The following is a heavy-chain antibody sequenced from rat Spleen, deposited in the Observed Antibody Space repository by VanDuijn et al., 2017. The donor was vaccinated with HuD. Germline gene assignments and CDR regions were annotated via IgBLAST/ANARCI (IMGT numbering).Heavy chain of an antibody. CDR2: ITHTGGNT. J-gene: IGHJ2*01. CDR1: GFNFNDYW. V-gene: IGHV5-31*01. Sequence: EVKLVESGGGLVQPGRSLKLSCAASGFNFNDYWMGWVRQAPGKGLEWIASITHTGGNTYYPDSVKGRFTISRDNAKSTLYLQMNSLRSEDTATYFCTRENWKPDYWGQGVMVTVSS. CDR3: TRENWKPDY. D-gene: IGHD4-2*01.